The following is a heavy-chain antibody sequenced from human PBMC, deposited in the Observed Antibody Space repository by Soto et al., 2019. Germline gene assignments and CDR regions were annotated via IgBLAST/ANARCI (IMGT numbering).Heavy chain of an antibody. CDR1: GDRVSINIAA. CDR3: ARGSWSNLFNYYYYGMDV. CDR2: TYYRSKWYN. V-gene: IGHV6-1*01. Sequence: SQTLSLTGAISGDRVSINIAAWNWIRQSPSRGLEWLGRTYYRSKWYNDYAVSVKSRITINPDTSKNQFSLQLNSVTPEDTAVYYCARGSWSNLFNYYYYGMDVWGQGTTVTVSS. D-gene: IGHD6-13*01. J-gene: IGHJ6*02.